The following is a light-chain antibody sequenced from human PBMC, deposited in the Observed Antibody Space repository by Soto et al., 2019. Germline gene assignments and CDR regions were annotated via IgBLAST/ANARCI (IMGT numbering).Light chain of an antibody. CDR2: WAS. CDR3: QQYYRWT. Sequence: DIVMTQSPDSLAVSLGERATINCKSSQSVLYSSNNKNYLAWYQQKPGQPPKLLIYWASTRESGVPDRFSGSGSGTDFTLTISSLQAEDVAVYYCQQYYRWTFGQGTKVEIK. CDR1: QSVLYSSNNKNY. V-gene: IGKV4-1*01. J-gene: IGKJ1*01.